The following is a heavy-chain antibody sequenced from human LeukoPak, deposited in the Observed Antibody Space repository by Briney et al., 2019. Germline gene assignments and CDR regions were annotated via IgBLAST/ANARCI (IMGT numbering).Heavy chain of an antibody. CDR3: ARHNGGGVGSYVAPGPPDYFDY. CDR2: IYFSGSA. D-gene: IGHD1-26*01. Sequence: SETLSLTCTVSGDITHYWGWIRQPPGKGLECIGSIYFSGSAYYNPSLRSRATISLDTSKKQLSLKLNSVTAADTAVYYCARHNGGGVGSYVAPGPPDYFDYWGQGTLVTVSS. CDR1: GDITHY. V-gene: IGHV4-39*01. J-gene: IGHJ4*02.